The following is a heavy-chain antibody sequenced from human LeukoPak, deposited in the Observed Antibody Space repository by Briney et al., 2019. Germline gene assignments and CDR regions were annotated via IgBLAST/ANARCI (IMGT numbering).Heavy chain of an antibody. CDR1: GYTFTGYY. D-gene: IGHD2-8*01. CDR3: ARAQLMVYATGYYYGMDV. Sequence: ASVKLSCKASGYTFTGYYMHWVRQAPGQGLEWMGWISPNSGGTNYAQKFQGRVTMTRDTSISTAYMELSRLRSDDTAVYYCARAQLMVYATGYYYGMDVWVQGTTVTGSS. V-gene: IGHV1-2*02. CDR2: ISPNSGGT. J-gene: IGHJ6*02.